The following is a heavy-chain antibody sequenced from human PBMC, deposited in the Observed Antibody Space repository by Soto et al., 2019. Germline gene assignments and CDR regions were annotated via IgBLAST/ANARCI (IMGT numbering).Heavy chain of an antibody. CDR2: ISHDGNIK. CDR1: GFTFSSHT. V-gene: IGHV3-30-3*01. Sequence: QVQLVESGGGVVQPGRSLRLSCAASGFTFSSHTMHWVRQAPGKGLEWVALISHDGNIKFYADSVKGRFTISRDNSKNTRYLQMSSLRTEDTSLYYCASTQFLITVSRGNYWGQGTLVTVSS. J-gene: IGHJ4*02. CDR3: ASTQFLITVSRGNY. D-gene: IGHD4-4*01.